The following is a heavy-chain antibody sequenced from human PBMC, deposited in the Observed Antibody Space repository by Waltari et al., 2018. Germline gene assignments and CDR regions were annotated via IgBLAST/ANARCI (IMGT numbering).Heavy chain of an antibody. CDR1: RYPFPSND. J-gene: IGHJ4*02. D-gene: IGHD1-7*01. V-gene: IGHV1-8*01. CDR3: AREGGTGTTSGY. CDR2: MNPNSGNT. Sequence: QMQLVQSGAEVKTPGASVKVSCKASRYPFPSNDTKWVKPATGQGLEWKGWMNPNSGNTGYAQKCQGRVIMTRNTSISTAYMELSSLRSEDTAVYYCAREGGTGTTSGYWGQGTLVTVSS.